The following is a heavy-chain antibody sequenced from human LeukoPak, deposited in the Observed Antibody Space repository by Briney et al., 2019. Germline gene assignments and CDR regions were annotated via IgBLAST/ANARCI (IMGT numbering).Heavy chain of an antibody. CDR3: AGTYYYDSSGPGGAFDI. CDR2: ISNSGSTT. D-gene: IGHD3-22*01. CDR1: GFSFSPFP. V-gene: IGHV3-48*04. J-gene: IGHJ3*02. Sequence: GGSLRLSCVASGFSFSPFPMNWVRQAPGKGLEWLSYISNSGSTTYLADSVKGRFNVSRDNAKNSLYLQMSSLRSEDTAVYYCAGTYYYDSSGPGGAFDIWGQGTMVTVSS.